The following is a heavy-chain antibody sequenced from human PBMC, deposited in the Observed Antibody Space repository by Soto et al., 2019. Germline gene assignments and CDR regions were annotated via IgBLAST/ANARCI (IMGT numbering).Heavy chain of an antibody. CDR2: INPNSGGT. CDR1: GYTFTGYY. V-gene: IGHV1-2*04. Sequence: QVQLVQSGAEVKKPGASVKVSCKASGYTFTGYYMHWVRQAPGQGLEWMGWINPNSGGTNYAQKFQGWVTMTRDTAISTAYMELSRLRSDDKAVYYCSRGRRITIFGVDLNWFDPWGQGTLVTVSS. J-gene: IGHJ5*02. CDR3: SRGRRITIFGVDLNWFDP. D-gene: IGHD3-3*01.